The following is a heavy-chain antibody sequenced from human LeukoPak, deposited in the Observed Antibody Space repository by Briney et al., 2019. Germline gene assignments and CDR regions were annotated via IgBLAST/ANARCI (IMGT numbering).Heavy chain of an antibody. J-gene: IGHJ4*02. CDR3: ARHNHYDSSGYYYLDY. CDR1: GGSISSSNW. V-gene: IGHV4-4*02. D-gene: IGHD3-22*01. CDR2: IYHSGST. Sequence: PSGTLSLTCAVSGGSISSSNWWSWVRQPPGKGLEWIGEIYHSGSTNYNPSLKSRVTISVDKSKNQFSLKLSSVTAADTAVYYCARHNHYDSSGYYYLDYWGLGTLVTVSS.